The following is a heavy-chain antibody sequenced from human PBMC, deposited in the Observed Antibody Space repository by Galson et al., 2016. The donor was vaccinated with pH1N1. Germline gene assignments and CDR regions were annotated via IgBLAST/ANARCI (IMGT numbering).Heavy chain of an antibody. V-gene: IGHV6-1*01. CDR1: GDSVSSNSAA. Sequence: CAISGDSVSSNSAAWNWIRQSPSRGLEWLGRTYYRSKWFYNYAVSVQGRITINPDTSKNQFSLQLNSVTPEDTAVYYCARHSPGRAVGVFDCWGQGTLVTDSS. CDR2: TYYRSKWFY. CDR3: ARHSPGRAVGVFDC. J-gene: IGHJ4*02. D-gene: IGHD6-19*01.